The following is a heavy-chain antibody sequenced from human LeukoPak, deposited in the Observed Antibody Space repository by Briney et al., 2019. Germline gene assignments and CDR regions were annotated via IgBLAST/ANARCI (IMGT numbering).Heavy chain of an antibody. CDR2: ISGSGGST. V-gene: IGHV3-23*01. CDR1: GFTLSSYA. D-gene: IGHD6-13*01. Sequence: GGSLRLSCAASGFTLSSYAMSWVRQAPGKGLEWVSAISGSGGSTYYADSVKGRFTISRDNSKNTLYLQMNSLRAEDTAVYYCAKFKGSSWYAFPHFDYWGQGTLVTVSS. CDR3: AKFKGSSWYAFPHFDY. J-gene: IGHJ4*02.